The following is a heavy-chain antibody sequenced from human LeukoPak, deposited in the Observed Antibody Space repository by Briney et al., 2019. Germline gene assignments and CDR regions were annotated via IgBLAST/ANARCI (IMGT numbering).Heavy chain of an antibody. Sequence: ASVKDSCKASGYTFTSYYIQWVRQAPGQGLEWVGIINPSGGSKTYAQKFQGRVTMTRDTSTSTVYMELSSLRSEDTAVYYCATGDSGWPPRGVYWGQGTLVTVSS. D-gene: IGHD6-19*01. CDR2: INPSGGSK. J-gene: IGHJ4*02. CDR1: GYTFTSYY. V-gene: IGHV1-46*01. CDR3: ATGDSGWPPRGVY.